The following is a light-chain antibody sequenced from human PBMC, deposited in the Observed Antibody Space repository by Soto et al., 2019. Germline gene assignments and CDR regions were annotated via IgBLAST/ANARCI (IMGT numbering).Light chain of an antibody. CDR2: AAT. CDR1: QNINTY. Sequence: DIQMPQSPSSLSASVGDRVTIGCRSSQNINTYLAWFQQKPGKAPKSLIYAATNLQGGVPSRFSGTGSGTEFSLTISSLQPEDVATYYCQQYERYPPSFGGGTKLDI. V-gene: IGKV1-16*01. J-gene: IGKJ4*01. CDR3: QQYERYPPS.